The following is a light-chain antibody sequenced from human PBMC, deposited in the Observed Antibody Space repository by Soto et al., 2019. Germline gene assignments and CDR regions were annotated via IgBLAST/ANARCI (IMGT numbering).Light chain of an antibody. V-gene: IGKV3-20*01. Sequence: EIVLTQSPGTLSLSPGEGATLSCRASQSISRNFLAWYQQKRGHAPRLLIHGASNRATGIPDRFSGSGSGTDFTLTITRLEPEDFAVYYCQQYGGSPRTFGQGTKVEVK. CDR2: GAS. J-gene: IGKJ1*01. CDR1: QSISRNF. CDR3: QQYGGSPRT.